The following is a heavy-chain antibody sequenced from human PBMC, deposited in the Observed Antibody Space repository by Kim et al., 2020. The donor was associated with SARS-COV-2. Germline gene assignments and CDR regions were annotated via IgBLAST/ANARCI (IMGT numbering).Heavy chain of an antibody. J-gene: IGHJ4*02. V-gene: IGHV5-10-1*01. CDR3: ARHSANLSTGPEDY. D-gene: IGHD3-9*01. CDR1: GNSFTNSW. CDR2: IYPSDPYT. Sequence: GESLKISCRGSGNSFTNSWISWVRQVPGKGLEWMGRIYPSDPYTNYGPSSQGHVTISADKSTSTSYLQWSSLKASDTAIYYCARHSANLSTGPEDYWGQGTLVTVSS.